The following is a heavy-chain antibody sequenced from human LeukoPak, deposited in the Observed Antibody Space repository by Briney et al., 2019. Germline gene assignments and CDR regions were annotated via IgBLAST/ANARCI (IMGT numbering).Heavy chain of an antibody. CDR1: GGSFSGYY. Sequence: PSETLSLTCAVYGGSFSGYYWSWIRQPPGKGLEWNGEINHSGSTNYNPSLKSRVTISVDTSKNQFSLKLSSVTAADTAVYYCARGSADIVVVPAARERDYWGQGTLVTVSS. J-gene: IGHJ4*02. D-gene: IGHD2-2*01. CDR2: INHSGST. V-gene: IGHV4-34*01. CDR3: ARGSADIVVVPAARERDY.